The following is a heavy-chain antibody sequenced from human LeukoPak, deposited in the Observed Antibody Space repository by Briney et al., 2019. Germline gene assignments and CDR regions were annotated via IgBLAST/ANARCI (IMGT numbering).Heavy chain of an antibody. D-gene: IGHD6-13*01. Sequence: PSETLSLTCAVYGGSFSGYYWSWIRQPPGKGLEWIGEINQSGVTNYNPSLKSRVTISVDTSKNQFSLMLSSVAAADTAEYYCARTAKPIYTSSLYDPFDIWGQGTMVTVSS. V-gene: IGHV4-34*01. CDR3: ARTAKPIYTSSLYDPFDI. CDR1: GGSFSGYY. J-gene: IGHJ3*02. CDR2: INQSGVT.